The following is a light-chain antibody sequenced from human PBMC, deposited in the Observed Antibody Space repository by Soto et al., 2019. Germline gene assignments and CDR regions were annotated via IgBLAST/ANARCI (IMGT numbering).Light chain of an antibody. CDR3: QQTYSLPLA. CDR2: TAS. Sequence: DIQLTQSPSSLSASVEDTVTITCRARQSINTYLNWYQHKPGKAPKLLIYTASTLQTGVPSRFSGSGSGTDFTLTISSLHPEDFATYYCQQTYSLPLAFGGGTKVEIK. J-gene: IGKJ4*01. V-gene: IGKV1-39*01. CDR1: QSINTY.